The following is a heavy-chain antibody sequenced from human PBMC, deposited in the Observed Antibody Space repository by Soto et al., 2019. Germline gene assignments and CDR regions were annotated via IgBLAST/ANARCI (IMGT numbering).Heavy chain of an antibody. CDR3: ARDSAECSGGSCYSGFDY. CDR1: AGSISSSNW. J-gene: IGHJ4*02. D-gene: IGHD2-15*01. V-gene: IGHV4-4*02. CDR2: IYHSGST. Sequence: SETLSLTCSVSAGSISSSNWWSFVRQPPGKGLEWIGEIYHSGSTNYNPSLKSRVTISVDKSKNQFSLKLSSVTAADTAVYYCARDSAECSGGSCYSGFDYWGQGTLVTVSS.